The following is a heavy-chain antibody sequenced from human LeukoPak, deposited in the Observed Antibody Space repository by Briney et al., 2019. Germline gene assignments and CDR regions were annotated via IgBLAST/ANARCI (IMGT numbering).Heavy chain of an antibody. D-gene: IGHD6-13*01. V-gene: IGHV3-23*01. Sequence: PGGSLRLSCAASGFTFSSYATSWVRQAPGKGLEWVSAISGSGGSTYYADSVKSRFTISRDNSKNTLYLQMNSLRAEDTAVYYCAKDTGFTRPTSYSSSSYFDYWGQGTLVTVSS. J-gene: IGHJ4*02. CDR3: AKDTGFTRPTSYSSSSYFDY. CDR1: GFTFSSYA. CDR2: ISGSGGST.